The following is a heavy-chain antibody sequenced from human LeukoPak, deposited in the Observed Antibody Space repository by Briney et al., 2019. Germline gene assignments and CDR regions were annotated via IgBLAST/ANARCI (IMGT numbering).Heavy chain of an antibody. CDR2: INWKGGDT. CDR3: VRGRDGALTSCEY. CDR1: GFRFDDYG. Sequence: GGSLRLSCAASGFRFDDYGMSWVRQAPGKGLEWVSGINWKGGDTGYADSVKGRFTISRDNAKNSLDLQMNSLKVEDTALYYCVRGRDGALTSCEYWGQGTLVSVSS. J-gene: IGHJ4*02. V-gene: IGHV3-20*04. D-gene: IGHD4-17*01.